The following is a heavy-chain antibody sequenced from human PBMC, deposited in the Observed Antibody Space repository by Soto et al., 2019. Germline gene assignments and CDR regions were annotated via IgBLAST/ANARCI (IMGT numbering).Heavy chain of an antibody. CDR3: ASSYSNYPFSYYYYYMDV. CDR2: IIPILGIA. Sequence: SVKVSCKASGGTFSSYTISWVRQAPGQGLEWMGRIIPILGIANYAQKFQGRVTITADKSTSTAYMEQSSLRSEDTAVYYCASSYSNYPFSYYYYYMDVWGKGTTVTVSS. D-gene: IGHD4-4*01. CDR1: GGTFSSYT. V-gene: IGHV1-69*02. J-gene: IGHJ6*03.